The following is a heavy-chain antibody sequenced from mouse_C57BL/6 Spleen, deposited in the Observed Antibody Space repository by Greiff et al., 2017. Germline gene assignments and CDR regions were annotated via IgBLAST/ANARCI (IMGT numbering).Heavy chain of an antibody. CDR1: GYTFTSYW. Sequence: VQLQQPGAELVRPGTSVKLSCKASGYTFTSYWMHWVKQRPGQGLEWIGVIDPSDSYTNYNQKFKGKATLTVDTSSSTAYMQLSSLTSEDSAVYYCARGVLRGWYFDVWGTGTTVTVSS. CDR3: ARGVLRGWYFDV. CDR2: IDPSDSYT. D-gene: IGHD1-1*01. V-gene: IGHV1-59*01. J-gene: IGHJ1*03.